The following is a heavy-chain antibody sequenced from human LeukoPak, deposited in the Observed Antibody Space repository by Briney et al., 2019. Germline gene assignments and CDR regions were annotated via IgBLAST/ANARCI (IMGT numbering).Heavy chain of an antibody. CDR2: INPSGGST. J-gene: IGHJ4*02. Sequence: GASVKVSCKASGYTFTSYYMHWVRQAPGQGLEWMGIINPSGGSTSYAQRFQGRVTMTRDTSTSTVYMELSSPRSEDTAVYYCAYITGTTYAEDFDYWGQGTLVTVSS. D-gene: IGHD1-7*01. CDR1: GYTFTSYY. V-gene: IGHV1-46*01. CDR3: AYITGTTYAEDFDY.